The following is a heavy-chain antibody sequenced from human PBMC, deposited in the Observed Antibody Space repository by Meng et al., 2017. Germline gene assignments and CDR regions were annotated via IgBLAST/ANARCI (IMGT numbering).Heavy chain of an antibody. V-gene: IGHV1-46*01. D-gene: IGHD5-18*01. CDR3: ARDLGIQLWFTSTIAADY. CDR2: INPSGGST. J-gene: IGHJ4*02. CDR1: GFTFSSYA. Sequence: GESLKISCAASGFTFSSYAMSWVRQAPGKGLEWMGIINPSGGSTSYAQKFQGRVTMTRDTSTSTVYMELSSLRSEDTAVYYCARDLGIQLWFTSTIAADYWGQGTLVTVSS.